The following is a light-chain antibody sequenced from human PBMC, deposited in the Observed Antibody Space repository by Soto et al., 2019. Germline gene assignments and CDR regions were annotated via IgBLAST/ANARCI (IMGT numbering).Light chain of an antibody. CDR1: QSVSSSY. CDR3: QQYGSSPPYT. J-gene: IGKJ2*01. V-gene: IGKV3-20*01. CDR2: GAS. Sequence: EIVLTQSPGTLSLSPGERATLSCRASQSVSSSYLAWYQQKPGQAPRLLIYGASSRATGIPDRFSGSGSGTDFTLTISRLEPEDFAVYYCQQYGSSPPYTFVQGTKLENK.